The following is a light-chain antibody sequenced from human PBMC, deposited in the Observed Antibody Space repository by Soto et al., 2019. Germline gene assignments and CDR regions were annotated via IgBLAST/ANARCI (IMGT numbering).Light chain of an antibody. J-gene: IGLJ2*01. Sequence: QSVLTQPPSASGTPGQRVTVSCSGTYSNIGINDVHWYRQLSGTAPQILIYDTSQRATGVPDRFSGSRSGTSASLVISGLQTADEADYHCAAWDDSLNGPAFGGGTQLTVL. CDR1: YSNIGIND. CDR2: DTS. CDR3: AAWDDSLNGPA. V-gene: IGLV1-44*01.